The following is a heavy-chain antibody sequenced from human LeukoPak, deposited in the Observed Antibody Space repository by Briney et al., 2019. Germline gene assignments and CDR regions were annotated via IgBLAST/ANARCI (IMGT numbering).Heavy chain of an antibody. V-gene: IGHV3-23*01. CDR2: ISGSGDNT. Sequence: PGGSLRLSCGASGFTFSSYAMRWVRQAPGKGLEWVSGISGSGDNTYYAASVKGRFTISRDNSKNTLYLQMNILRAEDTAVYYCTRPTAIWSFDYWGQGTLVTVSS. J-gene: IGHJ4*02. CDR3: TRPTAIWSFDY. CDR1: GFTFSSYA. D-gene: IGHD2-2*01.